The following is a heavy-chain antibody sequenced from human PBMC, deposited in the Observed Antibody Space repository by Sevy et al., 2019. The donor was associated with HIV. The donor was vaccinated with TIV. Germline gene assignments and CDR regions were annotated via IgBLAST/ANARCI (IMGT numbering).Heavy chain of an antibody. V-gene: IGHV3-74*01. J-gene: IGHJ4*02. D-gene: IGHD3-16*02. CDR2: SNCGGSSI. Sequence: GGSLRLSCVASGFNFNSYWMHWVRQGLGKGLVWVSPSNCGGSSITYADSVKGRFTVSRDKAKNTLYLEMNSLRVEDTAVYYCAGAGYRNRHGYWGQGTLVTASS. CDR3: AGAGYRNRHGY. CDR1: GFNFNSYW.